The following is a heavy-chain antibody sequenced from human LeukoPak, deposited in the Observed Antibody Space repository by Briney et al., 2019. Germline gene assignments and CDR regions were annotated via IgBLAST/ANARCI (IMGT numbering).Heavy chain of an antibody. CDR2: IIPILGIA. CDR1: GGTFSSYA. Sequence: SVTVSCTASGGTFSSYASSWVRQAPGQGLEWMGRIIPILGIANYAHKFPTRVTITADKSTSTDYLELSSLRSEDPAVYYCASRMYYYDSSGYYRPFDYWGQGTLVTVSS. CDR3: ASRMYYYDSSGYYRPFDY. D-gene: IGHD3-22*01. J-gene: IGHJ4*02. V-gene: IGHV1-69*04.